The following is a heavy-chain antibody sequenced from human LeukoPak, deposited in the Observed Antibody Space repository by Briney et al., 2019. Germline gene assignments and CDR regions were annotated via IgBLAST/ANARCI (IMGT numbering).Heavy chain of an antibody. CDR3: AKMGNYGYFYYYYMDV. CDR2: INPNSGGT. D-gene: IGHD1-7*01. V-gene: IGHV1-2*02. Sequence: GASVKVSCKASGYTFTGYCMHWVRQAPGQGLEWMGWINPNSGGTNYAQKFQGRVTMTRDTSISTAYMELSRLRSDDTAVYYCAKMGNYGYFYYYYMDVWGKGTTVTISS. J-gene: IGHJ6*03. CDR1: GYTFTGYC.